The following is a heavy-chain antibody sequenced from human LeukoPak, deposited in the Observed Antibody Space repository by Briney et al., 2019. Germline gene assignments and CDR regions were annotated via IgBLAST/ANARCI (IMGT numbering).Heavy chain of an antibody. CDR1: GFTFSDYY. CDR3: ARDLLGYNYYYMDV. CDR2: ISSSGSTI. J-gene: IGHJ6*03. V-gene: IGHV3-11*04. Sequence: PGGSLRLSCAASGFTFSDYYMSWIRQAPGKGLEWVSYISSSGSTIYYADSVKGRFTISRDNAKTSLYLQMHSLRAEDTAVYYCARDLLGYNYYYMDVWGKGTTVTVSS. D-gene: IGHD3-16*02.